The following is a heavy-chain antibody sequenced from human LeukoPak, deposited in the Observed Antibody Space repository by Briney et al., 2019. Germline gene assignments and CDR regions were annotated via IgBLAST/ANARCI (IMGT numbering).Heavy chain of an antibody. CDR3: AREFGAAADHNWFDP. Sequence: GASVKVSCKASGYTFTGYYMHWVRQAPGQGLEWMGWINPNSGGTNYAQKFQGRVTMTRDTSISTAYMELRSLRSDDTAVYYCAREFGAAADHNWFDPWGQGILVTVSS. J-gene: IGHJ5*02. CDR2: INPNSGGT. CDR1: GYTFTGYY. V-gene: IGHV1-2*02. D-gene: IGHD6-13*01.